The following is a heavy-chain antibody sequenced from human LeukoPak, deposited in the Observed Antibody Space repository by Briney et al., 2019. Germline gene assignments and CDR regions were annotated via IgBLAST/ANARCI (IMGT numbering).Heavy chain of an antibody. D-gene: IGHD6-19*01. V-gene: IGHV3-23*01. CDR1: GFSFSNYG. Sequence: GGSLRLSCAASGFSFSNYGMNWVRQAPGKGLEWVSAISGSGGSTYYADSVKGRFTISRDNSKDTLYLQMNSLRAEDTAVYYCAKDRSGWRAEYFQHWGQGTLVTVSS. J-gene: IGHJ1*01. CDR3: AKDRSGWRAEYFQH. CDR2: ISGSGGST.